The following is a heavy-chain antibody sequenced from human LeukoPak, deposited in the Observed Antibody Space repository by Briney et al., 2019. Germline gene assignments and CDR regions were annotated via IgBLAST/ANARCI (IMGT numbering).Heavy chain of an antibody. Sequence: APVKVSCKASGYTFTGYYIHWVRQAPGQGLEWMGWINPNSGGANYAQKFQGRVTMTRDTSITTAYMELSRLVSDDTAVYYCARGLTDEHQLILHWFDPWGQGTLVTVSS. CDR2: INPNSGGA. CDR1: GYTFTGYY. D-gene: IGHD2-2*01. CDR3: ARGLTDEHQLILHWFDP. V-gene: IGHV1-2*02. J-gene: IGHJ5*02.